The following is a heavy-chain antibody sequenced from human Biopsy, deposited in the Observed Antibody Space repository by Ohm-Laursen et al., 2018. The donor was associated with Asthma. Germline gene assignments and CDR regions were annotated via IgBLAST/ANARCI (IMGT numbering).Heavy chain of an antibody. CDR1: GFTFGVYW. Sequence: SLSLSRTASGFTFGVYWMSWVRQVPGQGLEWVANRKHDGTEKNHVDSLKGRFTISRDNAKNSLYLQMNSLRAEDTAVYYCARTFHFWSPYHAEHYQLWGQGTLVTVPS. CDR2: RKHDGTEK. D-gene: IGHD3-3*02. CDR3: ARTFHFWSPYHAEHYQL. V-gene: IGHV3-7*01. J-gene: IGHJ1*01.